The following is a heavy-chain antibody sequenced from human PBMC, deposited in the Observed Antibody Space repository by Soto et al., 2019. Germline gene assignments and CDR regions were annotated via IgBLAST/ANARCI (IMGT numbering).Heavy chain of an antibody. Sequence: SETLSLTCAVSGGSISSSNWWSWVRQPPGKGLEWIGEIYHSGSTNYNPSLKSRVTISVDKSKNQFSLKLSSVTAADTAVYYCARSTAVAAAGAPDLSFDYWGQGTLVTVSS. V-gene: IGHV4-4*02. D-gene: IGHD6-13*01. CDR3: ARSTAVAAAGAPDLSFDY. J-gene: IGHJ4*02. CDR1: GGSISSSNW. CDR2: IYHSGST.